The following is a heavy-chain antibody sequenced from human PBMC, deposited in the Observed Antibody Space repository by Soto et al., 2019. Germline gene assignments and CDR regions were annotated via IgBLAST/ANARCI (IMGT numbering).Heavy chain of an antibody. CDR3: AREVVPAIVDFYYYYIDF. D-gene: IGHD2-2*01. CDR1: GGFISSGDYY. J-gene: IGHJ6*03. Sequence: QVQLQESGPGLVKPSQTLSLTCTVSGGFISSGDYYWNWIRQLPGKGLEWIGYIEHSGSSFYNPSLKCRAALALDTSKNQFSLTLTSVTAADTAVYYCAREVVPAIVDFYYYYIDFWGKGTTVTVSS. V-gene: IGHV4-31*03. CDR2: IEHSGSS.